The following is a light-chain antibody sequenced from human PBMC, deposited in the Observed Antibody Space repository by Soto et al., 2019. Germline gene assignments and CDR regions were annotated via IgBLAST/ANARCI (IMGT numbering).Light chain of an antibody. CDR1: QTIIRY. CDR3: QQSYSTLST. J-gene: IGKJ3*01. Sequence: DIQMTQSPSSLSASVGDRVTITCRASQTIIRYLNWYQQKPGRAPNLLIYAASSLQSGVPSRFRGSGSGKKSTPTISSLKPEDFATYYCQQSYSTLSTFGPGTKVKIK. V-gene: IGKV1-39*01. CDR2: AAS.